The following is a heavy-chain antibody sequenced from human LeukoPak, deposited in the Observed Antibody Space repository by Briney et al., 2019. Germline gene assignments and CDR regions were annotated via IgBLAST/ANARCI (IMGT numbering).Heavy chain of an antibody. V-gene: IGHV3-48*03. CDR3: APLLVAPYDMDV. J-gene: IGHJ6*02. CDR1: GFIFNTYE. Sequence: GGSLRLSCAASGFIFNTYEMNWVRQAPGKGLEWVSYISKSGSTINYADSVKGRFTISRDNAKTSLYLQMNSLRADDTAVYYCAPLLVAPYDMDVWGQGTTVTVSS. D-gene: IGHD3-10*01. CDR2: ISKSGSTI.